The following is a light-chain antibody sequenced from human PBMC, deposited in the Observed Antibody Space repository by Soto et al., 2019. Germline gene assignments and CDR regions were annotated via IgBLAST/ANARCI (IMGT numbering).Light chain of an antibody. CDR3: QQYNSYSRT. Sequence: IIMTQSPGPLSLSPGERAPPSCGASQSVSSKLAWYQQKPGQAPRLLIYGASTRATGIPARFSGSGSGTEFTLTISSLQPDDFATYYCQQYNSYSRTFGQGTKVDNK. J-gene: IGKJ1*01. CDR2: GAS. V-gene: IGKV3-15*01. CDR1: QSVSSK.